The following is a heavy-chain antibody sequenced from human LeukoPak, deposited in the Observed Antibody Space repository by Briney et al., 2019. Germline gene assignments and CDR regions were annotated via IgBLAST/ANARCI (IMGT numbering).Heavy chain of an antibody. CDR2: INHSGST. CDR1: GGSFSGYY. V-gene: IGHV4-34*01. CDR3: ARGVGIRGVTQVYYFDY. Sequence: SETLSLTCAVYGGSFSGYYWSWIRQPPGKGLEWIGEINHSGSTNYNPSLKSRVTISVDTSKNQFSLKLSSVTAADTAMYYCARGVGIRGVTQVYYFDYWGQGTLVTVSS. J-gene: IGHJ4*02. D-gene: IGHD3-10*01.